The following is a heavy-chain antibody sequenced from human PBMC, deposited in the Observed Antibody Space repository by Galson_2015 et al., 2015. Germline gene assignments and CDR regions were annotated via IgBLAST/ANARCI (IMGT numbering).Heavy chain of an antibody. J-gene: IGHJ2*01. Sequence: SLRLSCAASGFTVSSNYMSWVRQAPGKGLEWVSVIYSGGSTYYADSVKGRFTISRDNSKNTLYLQMNSLRAEDTAVYYCARILTVTTLGWYFDLWGRGTLVTVSS. CDR1: GFTVSSNY. CDR3: ARILTVTTLGWYFDL. V-gene: IGHV3-53*01. CDR2: IYSGGST. D-gene: IGHD4-17*01.